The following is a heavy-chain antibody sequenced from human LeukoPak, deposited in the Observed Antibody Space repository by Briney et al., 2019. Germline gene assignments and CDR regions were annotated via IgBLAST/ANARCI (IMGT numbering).Heavy chain of an antibody. CDR2: IYYSGST. Sequence: SETLSLTCTVSGGSISSSSYYWGWIRQPPGKGLEWIGSIYYSGSTYYNPSLKSRVTISVDTSKNQFSLKLSSVTAADTAVYYCARAAFWSGYTIDYWGQGTLVTVSS. J-gene: IGHJ4*02. V-gene: IGHV4-39*01. CDR3: ARAAFWSGYTIDY. CDR1: GGSISSSSYY. D-gene: IGHD3-3*01.